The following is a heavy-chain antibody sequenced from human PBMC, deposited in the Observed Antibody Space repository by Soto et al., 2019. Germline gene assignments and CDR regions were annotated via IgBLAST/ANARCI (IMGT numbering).Heavy chain of an antibody. D-gene: IGHD4-17*01. CDR2: IYSSGNT. CDR1: GGSISSSDYY. V-gene: IGHV4-31*03. CDR3: ARGLSAATVVTFDFDY. Sequence: QVHLQESGPGLVKPSQTLSLTCTVSGGSISSSDYYWSWIRQPPGKGLEWIGYIYSSGNTYYNPSLKSRLTISVDTSKNPFSLKLNSVTAADTALYYCARGLSAATVVTFDFDYWGQGTRVTVSS. J-gene: IGHJ4*02.